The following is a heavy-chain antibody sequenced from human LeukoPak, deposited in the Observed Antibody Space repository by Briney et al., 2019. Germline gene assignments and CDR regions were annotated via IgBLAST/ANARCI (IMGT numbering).Heavy chain of an antibody. V-gene: IGHV3-30*18. J-gene: IGHJ4*02. Sequence: PGGSLRLSCAASGFTFSSYGMHWVRQAPGKGLEWVAVISYDGSNKYYADSVKGRFTISRDNSKNTLYLQMNSLRAEDTAVYYCAKDPFGGSYFDYWGQGTLVTVSS. CDR2: ISYDGSNK. D-gene: IGHD3-10*01. CDR3: AKDPFGGSYFDY. CDR1: GFTFSSYG.